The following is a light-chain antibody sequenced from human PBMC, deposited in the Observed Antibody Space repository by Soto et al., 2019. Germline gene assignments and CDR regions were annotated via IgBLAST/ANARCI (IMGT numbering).Light chain of an antibody. V-gene: IGLV2-14*01. Sequence: QSALTQPASVSGSPGQSITISCTGTTSDIGGYNYVSWYQQHPGNAPKLMIYDVTRRPSGVSNRFSGSKSGNTASLTISGFQADDKADHYCNSDTTSIAPYVSGTDTKVTFL. CDR1: TSDIGGYNY. CDR2: DVT. J-gene: IGLJ1*01. CDR3: NSDTTSIAPYV.